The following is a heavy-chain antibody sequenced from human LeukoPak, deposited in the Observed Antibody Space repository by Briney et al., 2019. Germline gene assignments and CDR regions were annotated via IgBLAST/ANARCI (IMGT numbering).Heavy chain of an antibody. CDR2: IRSKAYGGTT. CDR3: TRDSRLLYDILTGYYGMGY. D-gene: IGHD3-9*01. J-gene: IGHJ4*02. CDR1: GFTFSSYA. Sequence: GGSLRLSCAASGFTFSSYAMSWVRQAPGKGLEWVGFIRSKAYGGTTEYAASVKGRFTISRDDSKSIAYLQMNSLKTEDTAVYYCTRDSRLLYDILTGYYGMGYWGQGTLVTVSS. V-gene: IGHV3-49*04.